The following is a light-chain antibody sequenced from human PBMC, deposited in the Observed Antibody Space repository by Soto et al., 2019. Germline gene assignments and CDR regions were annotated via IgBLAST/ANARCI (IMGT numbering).Light chain of an antibody. J-gene: IGKJ1*01. CDR3: QQYNSYSGT. CDR1: QSISSW. CDR2: DAS. Sequence: QMTQSPSTLSASVGDRVTITCRASQSISSWLAWYQQKPGKAPKLLIYDASSLESGVPSRFSGSGSGTEFTLTISSLQPDDFATYYCQQYNSYSGTFGQGTKVDIK. V-gene: IGKV1-5*01.